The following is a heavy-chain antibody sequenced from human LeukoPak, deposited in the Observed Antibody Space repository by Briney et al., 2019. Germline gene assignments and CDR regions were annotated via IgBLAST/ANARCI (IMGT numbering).Heavy chain of an antibody. V-gene: IGHV3-23*01. CDR3: AKEAVAGDSYYYMDV. J-gene: IGHJ6*03. D-gene: IGHD6-19*01. CDR2: ISGRGGST. CDR1: GFTFSSYG. Sequence: PGGSLRLSCAASGFTFSSYGMSGVRQAPGKGLEWGSAISGRGGSTYYADSVKGRFTISRDNSKNTLYLQMNSLRAEDTAVYYCAKEAVAGDSYYYMDVWGKGTTVTISS.